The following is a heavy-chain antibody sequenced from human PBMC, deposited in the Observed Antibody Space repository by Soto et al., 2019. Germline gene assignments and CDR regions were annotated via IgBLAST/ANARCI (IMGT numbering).Heavy chain of an antibody. Sequence: GASVKVSCKPSGYTFTDANYGITWVRQAPGQRLEWMGWINAGNGNTKYSQKFQGRVTITRDTSASTAYMELSSLRSEDTAVYYCARGVGLYSNYDYWG. CDR1: GYTFTDANYG. D-gene: IGHD2-2*02. CDR2: INAGNGNT. CDR3: ARGVGLYSNYDY. V-gene: IGHV1-3*01. J-gene: IGHJ4*01.